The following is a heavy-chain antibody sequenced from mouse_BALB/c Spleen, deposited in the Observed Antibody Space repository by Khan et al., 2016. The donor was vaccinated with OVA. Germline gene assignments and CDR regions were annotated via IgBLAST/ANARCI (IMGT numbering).Heavy chain of an antibody. CDR1: GFTFSDYY. D-gene: IGHD2-3*01. CDR3: AREGDDGGLAY. CDR2: ISNRGSTT. J-gene: IGHJ3*01. V-gene: IGHV5-12*02. Sequence: EVELVESGGGLVQPGGSLKLSCVISGFTFSDYYMYWVRQTPEKRLEWVAYISNRGSTTYYPDTVRGRFTISRDNAKNTLYLQMSRLNAEDTAMYYCAREGDDGGLAYWGQGTLVTVSA.